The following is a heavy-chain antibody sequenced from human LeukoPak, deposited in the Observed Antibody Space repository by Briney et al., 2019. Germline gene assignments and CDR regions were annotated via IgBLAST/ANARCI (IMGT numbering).Heavy chain of an antibody. CDR3: AKDSRAMIVVAYFDY. CDR2: TYYRSKWYN. D-gene: IGHD3-22*01. CDR1: GDSVSSNSAA. V-gene: IGHV6-1*01. Sequence: SQTLSLTCAISGDSVSSNSAAWNWIRQSPSRGLEWLGRTYYRSKWYNDYAVSVKSRITISPDTSKNQFSLQLNSVTPEDTAVYYCAKDSRAMIVVAYFDYWGQGTLVTVSS. J-gene: IGHJ4*02.